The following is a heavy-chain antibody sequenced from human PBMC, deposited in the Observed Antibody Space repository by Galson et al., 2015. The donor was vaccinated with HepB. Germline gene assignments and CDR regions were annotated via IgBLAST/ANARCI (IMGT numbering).Heavy chain of an antibody. CDR3: ARDHAGGDYGADY. J-gene: IGHJ4*02. Sequence: SLRLSCAASGFTFSSYSMNWVRQAPGKGLEWVSSISSSSSYIYYADSVKGRFTISRDNAKNSLYLQMNSLRAEDTAVYYCARDHAGGDYGADYWGQGTLVTVSS. CDR1: GFTFSSYS. D-gene: IGHD4-17*01. CDR2: ISSSSSYI. V-gene: IGHV3-21*01.